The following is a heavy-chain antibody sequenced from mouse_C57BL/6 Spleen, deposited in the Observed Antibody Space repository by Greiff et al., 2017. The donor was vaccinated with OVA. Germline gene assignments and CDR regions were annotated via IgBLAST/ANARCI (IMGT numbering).Heavy chain of an antibody. D-gene: IGHD4-1*01. V-gene: IGHV2-2*01. CDR2: IWSGGST. Sequence: VMLVESGPGLVQPSQRLSIPCTVSGFSLTSYGVHWVRQSPGKGLEWLGVIWSGGSTDYNAAFISRLSISKDNSKSQVFFKMNSLQADDTTRYYCAREGETGTSGNFDYWGQGTTLTVSS. CDR1: GFSLTSYG. J-gene: IGHJ2*01. CDR3: AREGETGTSGNFDY.